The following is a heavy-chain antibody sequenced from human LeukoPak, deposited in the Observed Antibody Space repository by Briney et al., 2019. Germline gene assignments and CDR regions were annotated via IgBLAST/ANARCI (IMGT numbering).Heavy chain of an antibody. Sequence: RVASVKVSCKASGYTFTSYDINWVRQATGQGLEWMGWMDPKGGQTAYAQKFQGRVTMTRDTSISTAYMDLRSLISDDTAVYYCASGGGAARRRGDGFDIWGHGTMVTVSS. V-gene: IGHV1-8*01. CDR2: MDPKGGQT. J-gene: IGHJ3*02. CDR3: ASGGGAARRRGDGFDI. D-gene: IGHD6-6*01. CDR1: GYTFTSYD.